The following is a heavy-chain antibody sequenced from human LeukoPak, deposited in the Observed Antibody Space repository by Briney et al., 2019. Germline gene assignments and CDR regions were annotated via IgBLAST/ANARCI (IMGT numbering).Heavy chain of an antibody. V-gene: IGHV4-39*01. D-gene: IGHD4-17*01. Sequence: SETLSLTCTVSGGSISSSSYYWGWIRQPPGKGLEWLGSIYYSGSTYYNPSLKSRVTISVDTSKNQFSLKLSSVTAADTAVYYCARLDYGGYRGAFDIWGQGTMVTVSS. CDR1: GGSISSSSYY. CDR3: ARLDYGGYRGAFDI. CDR2: IYYSGST. J-gene: IGHJ3*02.